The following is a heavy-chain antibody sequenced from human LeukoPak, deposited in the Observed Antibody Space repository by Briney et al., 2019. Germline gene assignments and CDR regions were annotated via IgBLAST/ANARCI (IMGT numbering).Heavy chain of an antibody. V-gene: IGHV4-59*03. CDR3: AAKLRPDDPFNI. Sequence: SETLSLTCTVSGGSITNYYCNWIRQPPGKGLEWIGYIYYNGNTKYNSSLGVTLSIDTSKNQFSLKLSSVTATDTAVYYCAAKLRPDDPFNIWGQGTMVTVSS. CDR1: GGSITNYY. D-gene: IGHD1-1*01. CDR2: IYYNGNT. J-gene: IGHJ3*02.